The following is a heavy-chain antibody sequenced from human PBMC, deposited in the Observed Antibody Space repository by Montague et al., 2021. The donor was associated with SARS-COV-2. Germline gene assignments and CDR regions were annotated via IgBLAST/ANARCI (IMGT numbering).Heavy chain of an antibody. CDR3: ARVEGVIGGINHLDY. CDR1: GASMRSYY. CDR2: TYYSGST. D-gene: IGHD2-21*01. J-gene: IGHJ4*02. V-gene: IGHV4-59*13. Sequence: SETLSLTCSVSGASMRSYYWTWVRQSPEKGLQWLGYTYYSGSTSYDPSLKSRLTMTVDTSKNQFTLRLMSVAAADSAVYYCARVEGVIGGINHLDYWGQGSPVTVSS.